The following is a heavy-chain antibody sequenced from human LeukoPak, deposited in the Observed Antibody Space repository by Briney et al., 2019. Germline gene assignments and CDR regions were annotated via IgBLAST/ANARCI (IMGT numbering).Heavy chain of an antibody. CDR1: GFTLSSYD. Sequence: GGSLRLSCAASGFTLSSYDMHWVRQATGKGLEWVSAIGTAGDTYYPGSVKGRFTISRENAKNSLYLQMNSLRAGDTAVYYCARAYYDSSGYYPFDYWGQGTLVTVSS. D-gene: IGHD3-22*01. CDR2: IGTAGDT. J-gene: IGHJ4*02. CDR3: ARAYYDSSGYYPFDY. V-gene: IGHV3-13*01.